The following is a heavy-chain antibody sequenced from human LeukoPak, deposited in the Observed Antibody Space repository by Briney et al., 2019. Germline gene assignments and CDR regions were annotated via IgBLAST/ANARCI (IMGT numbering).Heavy chain of an antibody. CDR2: IYYSGST. D-gene: IGHD3-10*01. CDR1: GGSISSGDYY. Sequence: PSETLSLTCTVSGGSISSGDYYWSWIRQPPGKGLEWIGYIYYSGSTYYNPSLKSRVTISVDTSKNQFSLKLSSMTAADTAVYYCARGEVVVRGTPEGAFDPWGQGTLVTVSS. J-gene: IGHJ5*02. V-gene: IGHV4-30-4*01. CDR3: ARGEVVVRGTPEGAFDP.